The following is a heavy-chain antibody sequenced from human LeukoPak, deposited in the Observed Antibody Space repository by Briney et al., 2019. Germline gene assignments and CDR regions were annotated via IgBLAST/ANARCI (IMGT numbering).Heavy chain of an antibody. Sequence: PSETLSLTCTVSGDSISSGSHCWGWVRQPPGKGLEWIGRIYTSGSTNYNPSLKSRVTMSVDTSKNQFSLKLSSVTAADTAVYYCARDERPLVRATWRFGAFDIWGQGTMVTVSS. CDR3: ARDERPLVRATWRFGAFDI. D-gene: IGHD3-10*01. CDR1: GDSISSGSHC. V-gene: IGHV4-61*02. J-gene: IGHJ3*02. CDR2: IYTSGST.